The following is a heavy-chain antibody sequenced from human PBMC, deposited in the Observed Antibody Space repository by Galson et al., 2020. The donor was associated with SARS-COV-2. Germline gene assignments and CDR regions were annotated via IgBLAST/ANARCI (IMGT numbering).Heavy chain of an antibody. CDR3: AKDPTYYDILTGYYGSPHYYDYYAMDV. CDR1: GFTFSSYG. J-gene: IGHJ6*02. CDR2: ISYDGSNK. Sequence: GESLKISCAASGFTFSSYGMHWVRQAPGKGLEWVAVISYDGSNKYYADSVKGRFTISRDNSKNTLYLQMNSLRAEDTAVYYCAKDPTYYDILTGYYGSPHYYDYYAMDVWGQGTTITVSS. D-gene: IGHD3-9*01. V-gene: IGHV3-30*18.